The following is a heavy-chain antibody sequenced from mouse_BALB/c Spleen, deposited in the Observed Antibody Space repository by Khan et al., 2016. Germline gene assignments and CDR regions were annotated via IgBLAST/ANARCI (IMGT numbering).Heavy chain of an antibody. D-gene: IGHD1-1*01. Sequence: EVKLLESGGGLVQPGGTLKLSCAASGFDFSRYWMSWVRQAPGKGLEWNGEINPDSSTKNYTPSLKDKFIISRENAKNTPYLQMRQVRSEDTALYYGARAGYYGYLAYWGQGTLVTVSA. CDR3: ARAGYYGYLAY. CDR1: GFDFSRYW. V-gene: IGHV4-1*02. CDR2: INPDSSTK. J-gene: IGHJ3*01.